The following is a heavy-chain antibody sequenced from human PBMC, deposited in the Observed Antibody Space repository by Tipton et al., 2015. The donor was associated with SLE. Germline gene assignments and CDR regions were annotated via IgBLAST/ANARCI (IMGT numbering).Heavy chain of an antibody. Sequence: TLSLTCTVSGGSLSSHYWSWIRQSPGKGLEWIGYIYYSGSTNYNPSLKSRVTISVDTSKNQFSLKLRSVTAADTAVYYCARDGGEAAAGIFNWFDPWGQGTLVTVSS. J-gene: IGHJ5*02. CDR2: IYYSGST. D-gene: IGHD6-13*01. CDR1: GGSLSSHY. CDR3: ARDGGEAAAGIFNWFDP. V-gene: IGHV4-59*11.